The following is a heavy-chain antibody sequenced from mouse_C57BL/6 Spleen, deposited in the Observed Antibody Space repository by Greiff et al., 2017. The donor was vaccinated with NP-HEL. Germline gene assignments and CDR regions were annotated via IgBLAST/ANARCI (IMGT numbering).Heavy chain of an antibody. CDR3: ATTVVVSPLDY. D-gene: IGHD1-1*01. J-gene: IGHJ2*01. CDR2: IYPGDGDT. CDR1: GYAFSSSW. Sequence: VQLQQSGPELVKPGASVKISCKASGYAFSSSWMNRVKQRPGKGLEWIGRIYPGDGDTNYNGKFKGKATLTADKSSSTAYMQLSSLTSEDSAVYFCATTVVVSPLDYWGQGTTLTVSS. V-gene: IGHV1-82*01.